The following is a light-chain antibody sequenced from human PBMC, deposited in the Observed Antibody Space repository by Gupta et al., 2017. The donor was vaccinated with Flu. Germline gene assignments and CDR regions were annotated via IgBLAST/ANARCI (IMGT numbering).Light chain of an antibody. V-gene: IGLV1-44*01. J-gene: IGLJ1*01. Sequence: NIGSKEVNWYQQLPVTAPKLLIYGNSQRPSGVPDRFSGSKSGTSASLAISGLQSEDEADYYCAAWDDSLSGHYVFGTGTKVTVL. CDR2: GNS. CDR3: AAWDDSLSGHYV. CDR1: NIGSKE.